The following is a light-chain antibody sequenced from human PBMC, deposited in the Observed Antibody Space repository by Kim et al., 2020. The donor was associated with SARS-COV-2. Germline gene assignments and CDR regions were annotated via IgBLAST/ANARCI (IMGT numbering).Light chain of an antibody. CDR2: GAS. CDR1: QSVSSSY. Sequence: SHGERATLACRASQSVSSSYLAWYQQKPGQAPRLLIYGASSRATGIPDRFSGSGSGTDFTLTISRLEPEDFAVYYCQQYGSSPFTFGPGTKVDIK. CDR3: QQYGSSPFT. J-gene: IGKJ3*01. V-gene: IGKV3-20*01.